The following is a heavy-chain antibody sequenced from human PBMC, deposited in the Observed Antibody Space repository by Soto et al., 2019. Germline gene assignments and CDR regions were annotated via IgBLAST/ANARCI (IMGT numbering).Heavy chain of an antibody. CDR1: GGSISSYY. D-gene: IGHD6-19*01. Sequence: PSETLSLTCTVSGGSISSYYWSWIRQPPGKGLEWIGYISSSGSTNYNPSLKSRVTVSVDTSKNQFSLKLSSVTAADTAVYYCARLRYTSGWRAFDYWGQGSLVTVSS. V-gene: IGHV4-59*08. CDR2: ISSSGST. CDR3: ARLRYTSGWRAFDY. J-gene: IGHJ4*02.